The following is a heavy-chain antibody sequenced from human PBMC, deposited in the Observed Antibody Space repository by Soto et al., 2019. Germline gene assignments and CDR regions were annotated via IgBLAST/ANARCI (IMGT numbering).Heavy chain of an antibody. D-gene: IGHD1-26*01. J-gene: IGHJ5*02. CDR1: GGSISSYY. Sequence: QVQLQESGPGLVKPSETLSLTCTVSGGSISSYYWSWIRQPAGKGLEWIGRIYTSGSTNYNPSLRTRVTMSVDTSKNQFSLKLSSVTAADTAVYYCARDDESGSPGMDWFDPWGQGTLVTVSS. CDR3: ARDDESGSPGMDWFDP. CDR2: IYTSGST. V-gene: IGHV4-4*07.